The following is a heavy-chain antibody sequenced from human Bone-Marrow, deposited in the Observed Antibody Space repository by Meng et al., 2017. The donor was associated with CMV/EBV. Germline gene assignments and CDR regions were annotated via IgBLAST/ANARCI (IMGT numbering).Heavy chain of an antibody. J-gene: IGHJ6*02. Sequence: GGSLRLSWAASPFTFNSSSAHWVRQAPGKGLEWVSVIYSGGSTYYADSVKGRFAISRDNSKNTLYLQMNSLRAEDTAVYYCARDQGAIKEYGMDVWGQGTTVTVSS. CDR2: IYSGGST. CDR1: PFTFNSSS. CDR3: ARDQGAIKEYGMDV. D-gene: IGHD2-2*02. V-gene: IGHV3-53*01.